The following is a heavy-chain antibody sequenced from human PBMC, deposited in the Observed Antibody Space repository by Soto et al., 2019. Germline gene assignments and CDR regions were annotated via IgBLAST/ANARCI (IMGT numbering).Heavy chain of an antibody. J-gene: IGHJ4*02. D-gene: IGHD5-18*01. V-gene: IGHV1-69*13. CDR3: AKVTARHSEVTPFDY. Sequence: SVKVSCKASGGTFSSYAISWVRQAPGQGLEWMGGIIPIFGTANYAQKFQGRVTITADGSTSTAYMELSSLRSEDTAVYYCAKVTARHSEVTPFDYWGQGTLVTVSS. CDR2: IIPIFGTA. CDR1: GGTFSSYA.